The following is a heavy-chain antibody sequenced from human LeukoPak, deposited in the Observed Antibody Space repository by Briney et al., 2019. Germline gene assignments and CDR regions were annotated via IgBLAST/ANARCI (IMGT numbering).Heavy chain of an antibody. V-gene: IGHV3-9*01. CDR1: GFTFDDYA. J-gene: IGHJ3*02. CDR2: ISWNGDSI. Sequence: GRSLSLSCEGSGFTFDDYAMHWVRQAPGKGLEWVSGISWNGDSIVYADSVRGRFTISRDNAKNSLYLQMNSLRPEDTAFYYCAKDIIKVYYYDTSGSFGAFDIWGQGTLVTVSS. CDR3: AKDIIKVYYYDTSGSFGAFDI. D-gene: IGHD3-22*01.